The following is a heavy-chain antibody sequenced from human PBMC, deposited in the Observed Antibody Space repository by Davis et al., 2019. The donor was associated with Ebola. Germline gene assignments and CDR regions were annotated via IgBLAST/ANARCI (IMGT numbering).Heavy chain of an antibody. CDR2: IWYDGSNK. V-gene: IGHV3-30*02. CDR3: AKNRGGLDY. J-gene: IGHJ4*02. CDR1: GFTFSSYG. Sequence: GGSLRLSCAASGFTFSSYGMHWVRQAPGKGLEWVAVIWYDGSNKYFADSVKGRFTISRDNSKNTLYLQMNSLRAEDTAVYYCAKNRGGLDYWGQGTLVTVSS. D-gene: IGHD2/OR15-2a*01.